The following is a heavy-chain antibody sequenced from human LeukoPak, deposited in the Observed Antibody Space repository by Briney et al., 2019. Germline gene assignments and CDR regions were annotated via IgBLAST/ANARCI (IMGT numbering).Heavy chain of an antibody. J-gene: IGHJ4*02. D-gene: IGHD3-10*01. Sequence: GGSLRLSCAASGFTFSSYAMSWVRQAPGKGLEWVSVIYSGGSTYYADSVKGRFTISRDNSKNTLYLQMNSLRAEDTAVYYCARESNYYGSGSFDYWGQGTLVTVSS. CDR3: ARESNYYGSGSFDY. CDR2: IYSGGST. V-gene: IGHV3-53*01. CDR1: GFTFSSYA.